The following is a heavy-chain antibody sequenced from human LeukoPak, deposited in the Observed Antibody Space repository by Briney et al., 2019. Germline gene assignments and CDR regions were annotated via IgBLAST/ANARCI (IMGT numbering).Heavy chain of an antibody. J-gene: IGHJ4*02. CDR2: IYYSGST. CDR3: ARSIRGQGSNDRLLLDY. Sequence: SETLSLTCTVSGGSISSYYWSWIRQPPGKGLEWIGHIYYSGSTNYNPSLKSRVTISVDTSKNQFSLKLSSVTAADTAVYYCARSIRGQGSNDRLLLDYCVQGTLVTVSS. CDR1: GGSISSYY. D-gene: IGHD2-8*01. V-gene: IGHV4-59*01.